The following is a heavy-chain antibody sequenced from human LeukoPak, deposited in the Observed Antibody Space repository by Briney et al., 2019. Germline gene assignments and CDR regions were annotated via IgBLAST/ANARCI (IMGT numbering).Heavy chain of an antibody. Sequence: PSETLSLTCTVSGGSISSSPYYWGWIRQPPGKGLEWIGNIYYSGSTYYNPSLKPRVTISVDTSKNQFSLTLTSVTAADTAVYYCARHASVDGNWPRPLDYWGQGSLVTVSS. V-gene: IGHV4-39*01. CDR2: IYYSGST. J-gene: IGHJ4*02. CDR3: ARHASVDGNWPRPLDY. D-gene: IGHD6-19*01. CDR1: GGSISSSPYY.